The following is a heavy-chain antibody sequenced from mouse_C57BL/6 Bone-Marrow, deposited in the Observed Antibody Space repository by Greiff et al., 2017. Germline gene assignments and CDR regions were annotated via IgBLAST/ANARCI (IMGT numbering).Heavy chain of an antibody. V-gene: IGHV1-52*01. Sequence: QVQLKQPGAELVRPGSSVKLSCKASGYTFTSYWMHWVKQRPIQGLEWIGNIDPSDSETHYNQTFKDKATLTVDKSSSTAYMQLSSLTSDDSAVYYCAYQGSNYSYAKDYWGQGTSVTVSS. CDR1: GYTFTSYW. J-gene: IGHJ4*01. D-gene: IGHD2-5*01. CDR2: IDPSDSET. CDR3: AYQGSNYSYAKDY.